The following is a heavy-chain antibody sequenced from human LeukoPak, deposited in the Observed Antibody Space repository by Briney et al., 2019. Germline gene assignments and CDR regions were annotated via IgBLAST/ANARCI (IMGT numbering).Heavy chain of an antibody. CDR2: INPNSGGT. J-gene: IGHJ3*02. D-gene: IGHD6-13*01. CDR3: ARSSIAAAGFDAFDI. V-gene: IGHV1-2*02. Sequence: ASVKVSCKASGYTFTGYYMHWVRQAPGQGLEWMGWINPNSGGTNYAQKFQGRVTMTRDTSISTAYMELSSLRSEDTAVYYCARSSIAAAGFDAFDIWGQGTMVTVSS. CDR1: GYTFTGYY.